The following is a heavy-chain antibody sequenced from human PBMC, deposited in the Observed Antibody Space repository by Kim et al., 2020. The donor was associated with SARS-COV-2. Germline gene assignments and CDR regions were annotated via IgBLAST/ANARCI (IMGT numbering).Heavy chain of an antibody. CDR3: ARLYYDSSGYYYSRFDY. Sequence: FQGRVTMTRDTSISTAYMELSRLRSDDTAVYYCARLYYDSSGYYYSRFDYWGQGTLVTVSS. D-gene: IGHD3-22*01. J-gene: IGHJ4*02. V-gene: IGHV1-2*02.